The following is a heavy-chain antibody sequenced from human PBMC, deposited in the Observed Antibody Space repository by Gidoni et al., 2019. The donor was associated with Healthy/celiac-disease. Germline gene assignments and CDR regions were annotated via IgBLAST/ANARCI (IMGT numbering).Heavy chain of an antibody. Sequence: QVQLVQPGAEVKKPGSSVNVSCKASGGTFSSYAISWVRQAPGQGLEWMGGIFPIFGKANDAQKFQGRVTITADESTSTAYMELSSLRSEDTAVYYCAREKKQQLVRYFDYWGQGTLVTVSS. CDR3: AREKKQQLVRYFDY. CDR1: GGTFSSYA. CDR2: IFPIFGKA. V-gene: IGHV1-69*01. D-gene: IGHD6-13*01. J-gene: IGHJ4*02.